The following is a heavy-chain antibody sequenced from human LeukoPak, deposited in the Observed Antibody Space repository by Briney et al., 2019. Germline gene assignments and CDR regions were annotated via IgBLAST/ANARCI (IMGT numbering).Heavy chain of an antibody. CDR3: ARVQYQLLSNYYYYYMDV. CDR2: IIPIFGTA. D-gene: IGHD2-2*01. Sequence: SVKVSCKASGGTFSSYAISWVRQAPGQGLGWMGRIIPIFGTANYAQKFQGRVTITTDESTSTAYMELSSLRSEDTAVYYCARVQYQLLSNYYYYYMDVWGKGTTVTVSS. CDR1: GGTFSSYA. V-gene: IGHV1-69*05. J-gene: IGHJ6*03.